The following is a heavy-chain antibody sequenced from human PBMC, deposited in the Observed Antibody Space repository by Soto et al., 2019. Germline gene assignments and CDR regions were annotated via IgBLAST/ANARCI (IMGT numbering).Heavy chain of an antibody. J-gene: IGHJ4*02. V-gene: IGHV3-30*18. CDR1: GFTFSSYG. D-gene: IGHD6-13*01. CDR3: AKPRGEAGRRGCSWYLFDY. Sequence: QVQLVESGGGVVQPGRSLRLSCAASGFTFSSYGMHWVRQAPGKGLEWVAVISYDGSNKYYADSVKGRFTISRDNSKNTLYLQMNSLRAEDTAVYYCAKPRGEAGRRGCSWYLFDYWGQGTLVTVSS. CDR2: ISYDGSNK.